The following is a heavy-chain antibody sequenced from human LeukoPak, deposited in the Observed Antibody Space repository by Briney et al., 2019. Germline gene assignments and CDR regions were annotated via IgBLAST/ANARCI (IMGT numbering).Heavy chain of an antibody. CDR3: AKDPVGPTEIPGVVPAAPNWFDP. CDR2: ISYDGSNK. D-gene: IGHD2-2*01. J-gene: IGHJ5*02. V-gene: IGHV3-30-3*01. CDR1: GFTFSSYA. Sequence: QPGGSLRLSCAASGFTFSSYAMHWVRQAPGKGLEWVAVISYDGSNKYYADSVKGRFTISRDNSKNTLYLQMNSLRAEDTAVYYCAKDPVGPTEIPGVVPAAPNWFDPWGQGTLVTVSS.